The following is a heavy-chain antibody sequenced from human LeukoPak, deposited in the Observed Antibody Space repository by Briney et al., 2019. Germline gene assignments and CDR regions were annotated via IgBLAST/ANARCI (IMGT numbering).Heavy chain of an antibody. D-gene: IGHD3-22*01. CDR1: GFTFSSYA. J-gene: IGHJ4*02. CDR3: AKGRPTYYYDSSGYGFDY. CDR2: ISGSGGST. V-gene: IGHV3-23*01. Sequence: GGSMRLSCAASGFTFSSYAMSWVRQAPGKGLEWVSAISGSGGSTYYADSVKGRFTISRDNSKNTLYLQMNSLRAEDTAVYFCAKGRPTYYYDSSGYGFDYWGQGTLVTVSS.